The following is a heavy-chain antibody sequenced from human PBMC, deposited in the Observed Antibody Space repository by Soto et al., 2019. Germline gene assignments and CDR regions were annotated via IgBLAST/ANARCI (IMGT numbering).Heavy chain of an antibody. D-gene: IGHD3-10*01. Sequence: GGSLRLSCAASGFTFSSYSMNWVRQAPGKGLEWVSSISSSSSSYIYYANSVKGRFTISRDNAKNSLYLQMNSLRAEDTSVYYCTTLGGSGSYYWWTRDYWGQGTLVTVSS. J-gene: IGHJ4*02. CDR3: TTLGGSGSYYWWTRDY. V-gene: IGHV3-21*01. CDR1: GFTFSSYS. CDR2: ISSSSSSYI.